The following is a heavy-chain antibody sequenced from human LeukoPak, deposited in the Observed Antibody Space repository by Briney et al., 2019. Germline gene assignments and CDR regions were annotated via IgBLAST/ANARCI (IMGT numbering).Heavy chain of an antibody. Sequence: PGGSLRLSCAASGFTFSSYWMHWVRQAPGKGLVWVSRINTDGSSTSYADSVKGRFTISRDNSKNTLYLQMNRLRAEDTAVYYCARGNSRDGFDIWGQGTMVTVSS. CDR1: GFTFSSYW. CDR3: ARGNSRDGFDI. V-gene: IGHV3-74*01. CDR2: INTDGSST. J-gene: IGHJ3*02. D-gene: IGHD6-13*01.